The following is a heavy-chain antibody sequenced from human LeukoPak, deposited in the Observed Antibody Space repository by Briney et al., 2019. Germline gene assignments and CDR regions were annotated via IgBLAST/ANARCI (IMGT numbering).Heavy chain of an antibody. Sequence: GGSLRLSCAASGFLFNYYMTWIRQAPGKGLEWTSYITTNGASTYYASSVKGRFTISRDNAQNSLFLQMNSLKTEDTAVYYCTTTRLYSSSWYYFDYWGQGTLVTVSS. D-gene: IGHD6-13*01. CDR3: TTTRLYSSSWYYFDY. J-gene: IGHJ4*02. CDR1: GFLFNYY. CDR2: ITTNGAST. V-gene: IGHV3-11*01.